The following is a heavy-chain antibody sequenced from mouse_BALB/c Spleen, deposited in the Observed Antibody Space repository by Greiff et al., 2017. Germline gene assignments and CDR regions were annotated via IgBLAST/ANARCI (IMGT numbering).Heavy chain of an antibody. V-gene: IGHV1S81*02. CDR3: TRDYYGSLDY. J-gene: IGHJ2*01. CDR2: INPSNGGT. CDR1: GYTFTSYY. Sequence: QVHVKQSGAELVKPGASVKLSCKASGYTFTSYYMYWVKQRPGQGLEWIGEINPSNGGTNFNEKFKSKATLTVDKSSSTAYMQLSSLTSEDSAVYYCTRDYYGSLDYWGQGTTLTVSS. D-gene: IGHD1-1*01.